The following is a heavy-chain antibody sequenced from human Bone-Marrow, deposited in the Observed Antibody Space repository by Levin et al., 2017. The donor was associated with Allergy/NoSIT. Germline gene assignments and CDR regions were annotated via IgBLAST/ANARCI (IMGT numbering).Heavy chain of an antibody. CDR3: ARFMSSTNTFDY. D-gene: IGHD5/OR15-5a*01. CDR1: GFTFSSYW. V-gene: IGHV3-7*01. J-gene: IGHJ4*02. Sequence: ASVKVSCAASGFTFSSYWMSWVRQAPGKGLEWVASIKQLGSEKYYVDSVKGRFTISRDNAKNSLYLQMSSLRVEDTAVYYCARFMSSTNTFDYWGQGTLVTVSS. CDR2: IKQLGSEK.